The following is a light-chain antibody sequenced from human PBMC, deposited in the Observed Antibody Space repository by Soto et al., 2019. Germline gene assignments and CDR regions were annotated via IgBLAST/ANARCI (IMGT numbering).Light chain of an antibody. Sequence: EIVMTQSPATLSVSPGERATLSCRSSQSVSSNLAWYQQKPGQAPRFLIYGASTRATGIPARFRGSGSGTEFTPTIDSLQSEDFAVYYCQQYNDWPPAFGGGTKVDIK. J-gene: IGKJ4*01. CDR3: QQYNDWPPA. CDR1: QSVSSN. CDR2: GAS. V-gene: IGKV3-15*01.